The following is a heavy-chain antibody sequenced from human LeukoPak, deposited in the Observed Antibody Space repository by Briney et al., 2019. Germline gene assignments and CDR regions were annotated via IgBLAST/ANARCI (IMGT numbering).Heavy chain of an antibody. Sequence: SETQSLTCTVSGGSISSYYWSWTRQPPGKGLEWIGHIYYGGSTNYNPSLKSRVTISVDTSKNHFSLKLTPVTAADTAVYYCARQGGYFDYWWQGTLVTVSS. V-gene: IGHV4-59*08. D-gene: IGHD5-12*01. CDR1: GGSISSYY. CDR2: IYYGGST. CDR3: ARQGGYFDY. J-gene: IGHJ4*02.